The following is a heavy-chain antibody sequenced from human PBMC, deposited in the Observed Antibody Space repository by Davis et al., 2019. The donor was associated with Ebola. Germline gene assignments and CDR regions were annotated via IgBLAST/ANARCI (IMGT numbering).Heavy chain of an antibody. CDR3: TRDFDYGGGY. CDR1: GFTFDDYA. CDR2: INWNGGST. Sequence: GGSLRLSCAASGFTFDDYAMSWVRQAPGKGLEWVSGINWNGGSTGYADSVKGRFTTSRDNAKNTLYLQMNSLRAEDTAVYYCTRDFDYGGGYWGQGTLVTVSS. D-gene: IGHD4-17*01. J-gene: IGHJ4*02. V-gene: IGHV3-20*04.